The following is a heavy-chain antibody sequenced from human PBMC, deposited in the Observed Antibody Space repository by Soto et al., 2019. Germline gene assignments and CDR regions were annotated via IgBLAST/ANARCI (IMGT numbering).Heavy chain of an antibody. V-gene: IGHV1-69*06. CDR2: IIPIFGTA. D-gene: IGHD3-3*01. CDR3: AREFTIFGVVTGYYYYGMDV. Sequence: QVQLVQSGAEVKKPGSSVKVSCKASGGTFSSYAISWVRQAPGQGLEWMGGIIPIFGTANYAQKFQGRVTITADKSMSTAYMELRSLRAEDTAVYYCAREFTIFGVVTGYYYYGMDVWGQGPTVTVSS. CDR1: GGTFSSYA. J-gene: IGHJ6*02.